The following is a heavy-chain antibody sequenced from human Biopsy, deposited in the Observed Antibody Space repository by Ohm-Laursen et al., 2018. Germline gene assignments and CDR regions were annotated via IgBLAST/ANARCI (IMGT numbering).Heavy chain of an antibody. D-gene: IGHD3-22*01. Sequence: SVTLSLTCPVSGDSISSYYWSWIRQPPGKGLEWIGYVSYTWSTDYNPSHQSRVTISVDTSKNHFSLRLRSVTAADTAMYYCARDRGFYSDRTVPGYFDLWGRGTLVTVSS. CDR1: GDSISSYY. CDR3: ARDRGFYSDRTVPGYFDL. V-gene: IGHV4-59*01. CDR2: VSYTWST. J-gene: IGHJ2*01.